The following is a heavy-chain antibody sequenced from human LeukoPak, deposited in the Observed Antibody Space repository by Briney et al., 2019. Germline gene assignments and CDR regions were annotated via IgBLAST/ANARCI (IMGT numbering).Heavy chain of an antibody. CDR2: INPSGGST. CDR1: GYTFTSYY. Sequence: GASVKVSCKASGYTFTSYYMHWVRQAPGQGLEWMEIINPSGGSTSYAQKFQGRVTMTRDTSTSTVYMELSSLRSEDTAVYYCASIVVVAATQDAFDYWGQGTLVTVSS. D-gene: IGHD2-15*01. CDR3: ASIVVVAATQDAFDY. J-gene: IGHJ4*02. V-gene: IGHV1-46*01.